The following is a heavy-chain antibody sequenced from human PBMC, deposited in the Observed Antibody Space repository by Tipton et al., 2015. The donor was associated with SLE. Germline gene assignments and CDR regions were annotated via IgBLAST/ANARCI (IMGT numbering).Heavy chain of an antibody. J-gene: IGHJ4*02. Sequence: GLVKPSETLSLTCTVSGGSIRSYYWSWIRQPPGKRLEWIGRIYTSGNTNYNPSLKSRVTISVDTSKNQFSLNLSSVTAADTAVYYCARLSERAFDYWGQGTLVTVSS. V-gene: IGHV4-4*08. CDR2: IYTSGNT. CDR3: ARLSERAFDY. CDR1: GGSIRSYY. D-gene: IGHD2-2*01.